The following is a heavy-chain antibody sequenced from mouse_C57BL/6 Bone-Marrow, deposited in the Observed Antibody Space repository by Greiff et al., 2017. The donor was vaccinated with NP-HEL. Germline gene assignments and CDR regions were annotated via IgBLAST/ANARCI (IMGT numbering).Heavy chain of an antibody. J-gene: IGHJ2*01. D-gene: IGHD4-1*01. V-gene: IGHV14-2*01. CDR2: IDPEDGET. Sequence: EVKLEESGAELVKPGASVKLSCTASGFNIKDYYMHWVKQRTEQGLEWIGRIDPEDGETKYAPKFPGKATITADTSSNTAYLQLSSLTSEDTAVYYCARSLGRVPYYWGQGTTLTVSS. CDR1: GFNIKDYY. CDR3: ARSLGRVPYY.